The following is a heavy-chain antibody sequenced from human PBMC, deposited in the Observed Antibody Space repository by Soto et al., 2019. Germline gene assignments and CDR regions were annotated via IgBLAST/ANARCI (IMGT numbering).Heavy chain of an antibody. Sequence: SETLSLTCTVSGDSVSSYYWCWIRQPPGKGLEWIGYIYYSGSTKYNPSLKSRVTTSVDTSKNQFSLKLTSVTAADTAVYYCARAFVTMFRGVPHYYGMDVWGQGTTVTVSS. V-gene: IGHV4-59*02. J-gene: IGHJ6*02. CDR3: ARAFVTMFRGVPHYYGMDV. CDR2: IYYSGST. D-gene: IGHD3-10*01. CDR1: GDSVSSYY.